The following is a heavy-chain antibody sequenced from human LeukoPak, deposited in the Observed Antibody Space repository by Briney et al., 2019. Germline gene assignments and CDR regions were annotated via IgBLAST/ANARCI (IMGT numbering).Heavy chain of an antibody. CDR2: IKKDGSDK. CDR1: EITIGNFW. D-gene: IGHD4-17*01. V-gene: IGHV3-7*01. Sequence: WALRLSCAASEITIGNFWKTLVRQALGKGVEWVANIKKDGSDKYYVDCVKGSFTISRNNARTSLNMQMNSLRAEDSAVYYWARERGARLDYWGQGTLVTVSS. CDR3: ARERGARLDY. J-gene: IGHJ4*02.